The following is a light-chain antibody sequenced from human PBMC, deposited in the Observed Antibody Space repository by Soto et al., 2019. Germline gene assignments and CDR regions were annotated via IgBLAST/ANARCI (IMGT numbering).Light chain of an antibody. CDR2: DVS. Sequence: EVILTQSPGTLSLSPGDRATLSCRASQSVSSYLAWYQQKPGQAPRLLIYDVSNRATGIPARVNGSGSGTDFTLTIISLEPEDFAVYFWQQRSEWPLSTFGQGTKLDIK. J-gene: IGKJ2*02. CDR1: QSVSSY. CDR3: QQRSEWPLST. V-gene: IGKV3-11*01.